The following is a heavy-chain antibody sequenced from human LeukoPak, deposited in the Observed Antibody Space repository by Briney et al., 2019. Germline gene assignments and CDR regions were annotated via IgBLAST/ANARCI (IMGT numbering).Heavy chain of an antibody. CDR1: GGSISSGDYY. CDR2: FYYRGST. D-gene: IGHD3-22*01. J-gene: IGHJ5*02. CDR3: ARPYYYDSRIDP. V-gene: IGHV4-30-4*01. Sequence: PSETLSLTCTVSGGSISSGDYYWSWIRQPPGKGLEWIGYFYYRGSTYYNPSLKRRVTITVDTSKNQFSLKLSSVTAADTAVYYCARPYYYDSRIDPWGQGTLVTVSS.